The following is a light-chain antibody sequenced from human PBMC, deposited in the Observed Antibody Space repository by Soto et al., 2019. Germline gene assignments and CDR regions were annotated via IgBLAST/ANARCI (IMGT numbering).Light chain of an antibody. CDR1: QSVISN. CDR2: GAS. CDR3: QQYNKWPWT. J-gene: IGKJ1*01. V-gene: IGKV3-15*01. Sequence: EIVMTQSPATLSMSPGEKVTFSCRASQSVISNLAWNQQKPGQAPRLLIYGASTRATGVPDRFSGSGSGTEFTLTISSLQSEDFAVYYCQQYNKWPWTFGQGTKVEIK.